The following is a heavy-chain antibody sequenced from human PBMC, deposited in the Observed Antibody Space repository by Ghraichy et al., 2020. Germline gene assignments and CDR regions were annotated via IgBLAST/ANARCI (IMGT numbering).Heavy chain of an antibody. D-gene: IGHD6-6*01. CDR3: AGDMVVGEYSSSKLYYYGMDV. V-gene: IGHV3-11*06. CDR2: ISSSSSYT. J-gene: IGHJ6*02. CDR1: GFTFSDYY. Sequence: GGSLRLSCAASGFTFSDYYMSWIRQAPGKGLEWVSYISSSSSYTNYADSVKGRFTISRENAKNSLYLQMNSLRAEDTAVYYCAGDMVVGEYSSSKLYYYGMDVWGQGTTVTVSS.